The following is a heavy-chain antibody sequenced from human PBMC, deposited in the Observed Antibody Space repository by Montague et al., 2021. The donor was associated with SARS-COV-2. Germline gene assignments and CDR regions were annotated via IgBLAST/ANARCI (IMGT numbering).Heavy chain of an antibody. J-gene: IGHJ5*02. CDR1: GGSLSGYY. Sequence: SETLSLTCAVYGGSLSGYYWAWIHQTPAKGLEWIGEINHSGSTNYNPSLKSRLTISVDTSKKQFSLKLNSMTAADTAVYYCARGADYDFWSGFFRYKWFDPWGLGTPVTVSS. V-gene: IGHV4-34*01. D-gene: IGHD3-3*01. CDR3: ARGADYDFWSGFFRYKWFDP. CDR2: INHSGST.